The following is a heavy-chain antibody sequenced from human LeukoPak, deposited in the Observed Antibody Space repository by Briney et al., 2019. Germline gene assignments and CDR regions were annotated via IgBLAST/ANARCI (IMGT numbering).Heavy chain of an antibody. D-gene: IGHD3-10*01. CDR2: IYSSSSYI. V-gene: IGHV3-21*03. Sequence: GGSLRLSCAASGFTFNNYCMNWVRQAPGKGLEWVSSIYSSSSYIYYADSVKGRFTISRDNAKSSLYLQMNSLRAEDTAVYYCARAWLTGGSYYAMDVWGQGTMVTVSS. J-gene: IGHJ6*02. CDR1: GFTFNNYC. CDR3: ARAWLTGGSYYAMDV.